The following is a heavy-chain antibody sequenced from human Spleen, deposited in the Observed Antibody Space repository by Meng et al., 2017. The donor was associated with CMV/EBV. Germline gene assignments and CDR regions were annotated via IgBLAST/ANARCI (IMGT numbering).Heavy chain of an antibody. CDR1: GGSFSGYY. CDR3: ARGQRTVAGVN. Sequence: SETLSLTCAVYGGSFSGYYWSWIRQPPGKGLEWIGEINHSGSTNYNPSLKSRVTISVDTSKNQFSLKLSSVTAADTAVYYCARGQRTVAGVNWGQGTLVTVSS. D-gene: IGHD6-19*01. J-gene: IGHJ4*02. CDR2: INHSGST. V-gene: IGHV4-34*01.